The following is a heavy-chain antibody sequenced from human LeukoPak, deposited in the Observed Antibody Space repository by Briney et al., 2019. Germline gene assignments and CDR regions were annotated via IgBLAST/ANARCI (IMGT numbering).Heavy chain of an antibody. V-gene: IGHV3-66*01. CDR1: GFTVSSYY. CDR3: ARRDSSGWYFDY. Sequence: GGSLRLSCAASGFTVSSYYMSWVRQAPGEGLEWVSAIYTVGTTYYADSVKGRLTVSRDNSKNTLYLQMSSLRVEDTAVYYCARRDSSGWYFDYWGQGTLVTVSS. J-gene: IGHJ4*02. CDR2: IYTVGTT. D-gene: IGHD6-19*01.